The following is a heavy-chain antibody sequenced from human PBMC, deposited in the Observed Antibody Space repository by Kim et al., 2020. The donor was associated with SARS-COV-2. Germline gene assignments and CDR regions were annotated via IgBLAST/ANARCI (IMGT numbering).Heavy chain of an antibody. CDR3: ARDPNSESGS. CDR1: GFTFHSPA. V-gene: IGHV3-20*04. J-gene: IGHJ4*02. Sequence: GGSLRLSCAASGFTFHSPAMNWVRQAPGKGLEWVSTVYRDRSGTSYADSVRGRFTISRDNATNSVYLQMNSLRTDDTALYYCARDPNSESGSWGEGTLV. D-gene: IGHD2-8*01. CDR2: VYRDRSGT.